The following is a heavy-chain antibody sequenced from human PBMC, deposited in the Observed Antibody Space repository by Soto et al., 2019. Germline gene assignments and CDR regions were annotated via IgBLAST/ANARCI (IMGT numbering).Heavy chain of an antibody. D-gene: IGHD3-22*01. J-gene: IGHJ5*01. Sequence: SETLSLTCAVYGGSFSGHSWTWIRQSPGKGLEWIGDINHSGRVNYSPSLKSRVTISLDTSKNQFSLTLSAVTAADTAMYYCSTRAYDANGYYRFDPWGQGXLVTVYS. CDR1: GGSFSGHS. V-gene: IGHV4-34*01. CDR2: INHSGRV. CDR3: STRAYDANGYYRFDP.